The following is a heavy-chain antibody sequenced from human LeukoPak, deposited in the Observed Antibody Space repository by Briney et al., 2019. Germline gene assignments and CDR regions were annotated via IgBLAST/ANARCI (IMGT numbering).Heavy chain of an antibody. Sequence: GGSLRLSCAASGFTFSSYEMNWVRQAPGKGLEWVSYVSSSGSTIYYADSVKGRFTISRDNAKNSLYLQMNSLRAEDTAVYYCARVLGALGSYLGYWGQGTLVTVSS. CDR1: GFTFSSYE. V-gene: IGHV3-48*03. J-gene: IGHJ4*02. D-gene: IGHD3-16*01. CDR2: VSSSGSTI. CDR3: ARVLGALGSYLGY.